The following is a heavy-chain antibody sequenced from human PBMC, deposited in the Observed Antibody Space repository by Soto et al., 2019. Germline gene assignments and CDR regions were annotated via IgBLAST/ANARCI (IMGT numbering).Heavy chain of an antibody. CDR3: ARVEGYCSGTTCYPSYYYSYMDV. J-gene: IGHJ6*03. CDR1: GGSISSYY. D-gene: IGHD2-2*01. CDR2: IYYSGST. Sequence: PSETLSLTYTVSGGSISSYYWSWIRQPPGKGLEWIGYIYYSGSTNYNPSLKSRVTISVDTSKNQFSLKLSSVTAADTAVYYCARVEGYCSGTTCYPSYYYSYMDVWGKGTTVTVAS. V-gene: IGHV4-59*01.